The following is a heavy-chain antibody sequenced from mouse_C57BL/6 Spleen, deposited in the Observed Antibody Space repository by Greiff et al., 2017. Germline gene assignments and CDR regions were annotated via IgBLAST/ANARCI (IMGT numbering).Heavy chain of an antibody. V-gene: IGHV1-62-2*01. Sequence: QVQLKQSGAELVKPGASVKLSCKASGYTFTEYTIHWVKQRSGQGLEWIGWFYPGSGSIKYNEKFKDKATLTADKSSSTVYIELSRLTSEDSAVSFCALHEESGYYSNFYWYFDVWGTGTTVTVSS. D-gene: IGHD2-5*01. CDR2: FYPGSGSI. J-gene: IGHJ1*03. CDR1: GYTFTEYT. CDR3: ALHEESGYYSNFYWYFDV.